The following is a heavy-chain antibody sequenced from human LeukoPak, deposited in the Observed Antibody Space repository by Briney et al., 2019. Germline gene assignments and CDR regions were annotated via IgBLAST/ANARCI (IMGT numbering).Heavy chain of an antibody. Sequence: SETLSLTCTVSGGSISSSSYYWGWIRQPPGKGLEWIGYIYYSGSTNYNPSLKSRVTISVDTSKNQFSLKLSSVTAADTAVYYCARGTLFDPWGQGTLVTVSS. CDR3: ARGTLFDP. J-gene: IGHJ5*02. CDR1: GGSISSSSYY. CDR2: IYYSGST. V-gene: IGHV4-61*05.